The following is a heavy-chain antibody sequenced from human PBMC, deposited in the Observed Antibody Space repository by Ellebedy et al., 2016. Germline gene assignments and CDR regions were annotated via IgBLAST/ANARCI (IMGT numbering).Heavy chain of an antibody. CDR2: INPDGSST. Sequence: GGSLRLXCAASGFTFSSYWMHWVRQAPGKGLMWVSRINPDGSSTTYADSVKGRFTLSRDNAKNTLYLQMNSLRADDTAVYFCATAPGYSEYWGQGSLVTVSS. V-gene: IGHV3-74*01. CDR1: GFTFSSYW. J-gene: IGHJ4*02. CDR3: ATAPGYSEY. D-gene: IGHD2-15*01.